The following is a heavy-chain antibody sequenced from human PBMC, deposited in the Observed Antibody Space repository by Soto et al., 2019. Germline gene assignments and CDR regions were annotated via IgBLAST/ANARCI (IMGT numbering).Heavy chain of an antibody. D-gene: IGHD3-16*01. J-gene: IGHJ6*02. CDR2: ISWNSGTI. CDR3: GEVLGNSYYYSGMGV. CDR1: GFTFDDYG. Sequence: GGSLRLSCAASGFTFDDYGMHWVRQAPGKGLEWVSGISWNSGTIGYADSVKGRFTISRDNAKNSLYLQMNSLRAEDTAIYYCGEVLGNSYYYSGMGVWGQGTTVTVSS. V-gene: IGHV3-9*01.